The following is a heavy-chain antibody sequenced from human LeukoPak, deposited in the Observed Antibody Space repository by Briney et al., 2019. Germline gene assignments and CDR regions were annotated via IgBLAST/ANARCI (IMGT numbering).Heavy chain of an antibody. Sequence: ASVKASCKASGYTFTSHSVHWVRQAPGQGLEWMGVISPGDGRITYSQKFQGGVTLTSDPSTSTVFMDLRGLRSEDTAVFYCARQQEVTADSFYYAMDVWGQGTTVTVSS. CDR3: ARQQEVTADSFYYAMDV. CDR2: ISPGDGRI. V-gene: IGHV1-46*01. D-gene: IGHD2-15*01. J-gene: IGHJ6*02. CDR1: GYTFTSHS.